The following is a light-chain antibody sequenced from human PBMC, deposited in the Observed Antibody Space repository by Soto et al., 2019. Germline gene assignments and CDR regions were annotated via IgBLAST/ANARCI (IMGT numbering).Light chain of an antibody. CDR1: QTIVTY. V-gene: IGKV3-11*01. CDR3: HHRSNWPF. CDR2: DAS. Sequence: EIVLTQSPATLSLSPGERATLSCRASQTIVTYLAWYQQKPGQSPRLLIYDASNRATGIPARFSGSGSGTDFTLTISSLEPEDFAVYYCHHRSNWPFFGGGTKVEIK. J-gene: IGKJ4*01.